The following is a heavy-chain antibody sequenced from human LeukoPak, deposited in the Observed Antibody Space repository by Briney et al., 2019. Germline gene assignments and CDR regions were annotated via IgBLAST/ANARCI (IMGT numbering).Heavy chain of an antibody. CDR1: GGSISSSSYY. V-gene: IGHV4-39*01. J-gene: IGHJ4*02. CDR2: IYYSGST. Sequence: PSETLSLTCTVSGGSISSSSYYWGWIRQPPGKGLEWIGSIYYSGSTYYNPSLKSRVTISVDTSKNQFSLKLSSVTAADTAVYYCASSSGWYVGYYFDYWGQGTLVTVSS. D-gene: IGHD6-19*01. CDR3: ASSSGWYVGYYFDY.